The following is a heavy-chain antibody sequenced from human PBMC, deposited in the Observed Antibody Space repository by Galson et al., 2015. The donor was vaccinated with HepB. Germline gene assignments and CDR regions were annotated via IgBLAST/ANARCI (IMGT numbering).Heavy chain of an antibody. J-gene: IGHJ6*02. CDR2: ISAYNGNT. D-gene: IGHD6-13*01. Sequence: SVKVSCKASGYTFTSYGISWVRQAPGQGLEWMGWISAYNGNTNYAQKLQGRVTMTTDTSTSTAYMELRSLRSDDTAVYYCARVLDSSSWYNRPLFGEYYGMDVWGQGTTVTVSS. CDR3: ARVLDSSSWYNRPLFGEYYGMDV. V-gene: IGHV1-18*01. CDR1: GYTFTSYG.